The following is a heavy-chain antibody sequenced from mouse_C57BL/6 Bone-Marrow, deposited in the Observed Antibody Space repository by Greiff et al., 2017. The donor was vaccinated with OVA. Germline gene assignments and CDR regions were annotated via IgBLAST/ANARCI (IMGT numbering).Heavy chain of an antibody. D-gene: IGHD1-1*01. J-gene: IGHJ4*01. V-gene: IGHV1-15*01. CDR1: GYTFTDYE. Sequence: QVQLKESGAELVRPGASVTLSCKASGYTFTDYEMHWVKQTPVHGLEWIGAIDPETGGTAYNQKFKGKAILTADKSSSTAYMELRSLTSEDSAVYYCTRVITTVVDAMDYWGQGTSVTVSS. CDR3: TRVITTVVDAMDY. CDR2: IDPETGGT.